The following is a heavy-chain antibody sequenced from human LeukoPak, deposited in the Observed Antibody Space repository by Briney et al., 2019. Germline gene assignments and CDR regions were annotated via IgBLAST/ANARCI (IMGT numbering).Heavy chain of an antibody. J-gene: IGHJ4*02. D-gene: IGHD2/OR15-2a*01. CDR2: IDPNSGGT. Sequence: GASVKVSCKASGYTFTGYYMHWVRQAPGQGLEWMGWIDPNSGGTNYAQKFQGRVTMTRDTSISTAYMELSRLRSDDTAVYYCARVRAIGRAVDYWGQGTLVTVSS. CDR3: ARVRAIGRAVDY. CDR1: GYTFTGYY. V-gene: IGHV1-2*02.